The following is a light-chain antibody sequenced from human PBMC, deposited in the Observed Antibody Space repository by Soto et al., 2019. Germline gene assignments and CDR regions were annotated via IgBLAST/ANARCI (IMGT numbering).Light chain of an antibody. V-gene: IGKV1-39*01. CDR2: DAS. Sequence: DIQITKSATSLSASVGTRVTITCQASQDIKNYLDWYQQKSGKAPKLLIYDASDLETGVPSRFSGSGSGPDFTLTISSLQPEDFATYYCQQSYSSPPTFGQGTKVEIK. J-gene: IGKJ1*01. CDR1: QDIKNY. CDR3: QQSYSSPPT.